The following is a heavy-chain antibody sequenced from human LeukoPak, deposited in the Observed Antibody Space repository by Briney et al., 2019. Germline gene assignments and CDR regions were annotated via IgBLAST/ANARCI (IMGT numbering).Heavy chain of an antibody. CDR1: GFTFSNYW. V-gene: IGHV3-74*01. J-gene: IGHJ5*02. CDR3: AREGRMTIFGVVYNWFDP. CDR2: IYSDGSIT. D-gene: IGHD3-3*01. Sequence: GGSLRLSCAASGFTFSNYWMHWVRRAPGKGLVWVSRIYSDGSITSYADSVKGRFTISRDNAKNTLYLQMNSLRAEDTAVYYCAREGRMTIFGVVYNWFDPWGQGTLVTVSS.